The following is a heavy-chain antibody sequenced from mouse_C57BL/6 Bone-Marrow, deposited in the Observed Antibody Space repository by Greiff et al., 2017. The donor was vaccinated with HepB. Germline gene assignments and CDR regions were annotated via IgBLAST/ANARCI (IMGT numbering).Heavy chain of an antibody. V-gene: IGHV1-59*01. CDR2: IDPSDSYT. CDR1: GYTFTSYW. Sequence: QVQLQQPGAELVRPGTSVKLSCKASGYTFTSYWMHWVKQRPGQGLEWIGVIDPSDSYTNYNQKFKGKATLTVDTSSSTAYMQLSSLTSEDSAVYYCARWRSDSIDYWGQGTTLTVSS. CDR3: ARWRSDSIDY. J-gene: IGHJ2*01. D-gene: IGHD2-4*01.